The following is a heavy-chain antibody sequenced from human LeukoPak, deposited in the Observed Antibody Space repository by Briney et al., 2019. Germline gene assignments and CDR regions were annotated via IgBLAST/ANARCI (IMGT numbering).Heavy chain of an antibody. CDR2: ISYDGSNK. V-gene: IGHV3-30*04. CDR3: ARDRNLNWYFDL. Sequence: GRSLRLSCAASGFTFSSYAMHWVRQAPGKGLEWVAVISYDGSNKYYADSVKGRFTISRDNSKNTLYLQMNSLRAEDTAVYYCARDRNLNWYFDLWGRGTLVTVSS. CDR1: GFTFSSYA. J-gene: IGHJ2*01.